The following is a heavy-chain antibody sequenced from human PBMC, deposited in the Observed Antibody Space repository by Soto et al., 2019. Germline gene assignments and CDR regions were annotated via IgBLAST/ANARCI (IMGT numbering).Heavy chain of an antibody. J-gene: IGHJ5*01. CDR3: ARDLIFDF. CDR1: GFSFSSYA. Sequence: QVQLVESGGGVVQPGRSLRLSCAASGFSFSSYAMQWARQAPGKGLEWLAVIAYDGSAKYYADSVKGRSTISRDQPKNTVFLQLDRLRPDNTAVYFCARDLIFDFWGRGTLVIVSS. CDR2: IAYDGSAK. V-gene: IGHV3-30-3*01.